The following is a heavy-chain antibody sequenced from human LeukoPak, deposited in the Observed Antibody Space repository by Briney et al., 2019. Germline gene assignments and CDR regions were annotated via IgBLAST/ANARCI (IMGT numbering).Heavy chain of an antibody. CDR3: ARGALGYSSSPFDY. J-gene: IGHJ4*02. D-gene: IGHD6-13*01. CDR1: GYTFTSYG. V-gene: IGHV1-18*04. CDR2: ISAYNGNT. Sequence: GASVKVSCKASGYTFTSYGISWVRQALGQGLEWMGWISAYNGNTNYAQKLQGRVTMTTDTSTSTAYMELRSLRSDDTAVYYCARGALGYSSSPFDYWGQGTLVTVSS.